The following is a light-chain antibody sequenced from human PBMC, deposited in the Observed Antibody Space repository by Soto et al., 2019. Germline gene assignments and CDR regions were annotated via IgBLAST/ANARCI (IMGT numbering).Light chain of an antibody. J-gene: IGKJ1*01. CDR3: SPCGSAS. CDR1: QSVSSSY. V-gene: IGKV3-20*01. CDR2: GAS. Sequence: EGVYTKTPGAPCLAPGESATLSCRASQSVSSSYLAWYQQKPGQAPRLLIYGASSRATGIPDRFSCSGAGTVCALSAVSVVPENRASYFSSPCGSASFGRGTKVDIK.